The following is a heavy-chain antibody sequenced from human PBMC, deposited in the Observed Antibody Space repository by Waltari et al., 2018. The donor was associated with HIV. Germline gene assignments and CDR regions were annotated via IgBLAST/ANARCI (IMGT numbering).Heavy chain of an antibody. CDR2: NDHNGET. J-gene: IGHJ5*02. Sequence: QVQLRQWGAGLLKPSETLSLTCAVYGASLSENFWAWISQYPDKGLEWIGENDHNGETNYNPSCKSRVTIALYMSKNQFSLKLKSATAADTAWYFCVRGLGSRPFYRSYEPWRQGSPVTVSS. V-gene: IGHV4-34*01. CDR1: GASLSENF. CDR3: VRGLGSRPFYRSYEP. D-gene: IGHD3-16*01.